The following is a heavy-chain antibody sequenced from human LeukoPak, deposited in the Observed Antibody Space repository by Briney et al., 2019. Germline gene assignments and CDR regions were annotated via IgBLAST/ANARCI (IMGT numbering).Heavy chain of an antibody. J-gene: IGHJ4*02. CDR1: GGSFSGYY. D-gene: IGHD4-23*01. CDR2: IYYSGST. CDR3: ASDRGYGGNSGGFDY. Sequence: PSETLSLTCAVYGGSFSGYYWSWIRQPPGKGLEWIGYIYYSGSTNYNPSLKSRVTISVDTSKNQFSLKLRSVTAADTAVYYCASDRGYGGNSGGFDYWGQGTLVTVSS. V-gene: IGHV4-59*01.